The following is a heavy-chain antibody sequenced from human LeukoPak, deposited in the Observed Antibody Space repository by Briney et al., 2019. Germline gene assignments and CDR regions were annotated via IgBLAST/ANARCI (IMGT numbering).Heavy chain of an antibody. V-gene: IGHV3-23*01. CDR1: GFTFSSYA. Sequence: GESLKISCAASGFTFSSYAMSWVRQAPGKGLEWVSAISGSGGSTYYADSVKGRFTISRDNSKNTLYLQMNSLRAEDTAVYYCAKGGMVRGVQDYWGQGTLVTVSS. CDR3: AKGGMVRGVQDY. D-gene: IGHD3-10*01. J-gene: IGHJ4*02. CDR2: ISGSGGST.